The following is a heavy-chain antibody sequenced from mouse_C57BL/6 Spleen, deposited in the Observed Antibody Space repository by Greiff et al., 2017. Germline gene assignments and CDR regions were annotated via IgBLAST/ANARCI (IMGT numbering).Heavy chain of an antibody. CDR2: INPSSGYT. J-gene: IGHJ3*01. Sequence: QVQLQQPGAELARPGASVKMSCKASGYTFTSYTMHWVKQRPGQGLEWIGYINPSSGYTKYNQKFKDKATLTADKSSSTAYMQLSSLTSGDSAVYYCARERGADWFAYWGQGTLVTVSA. CDR1: GYTFTSYT. V-gene: IGHV1-4*01. CDR3: ARERGADWFAY.